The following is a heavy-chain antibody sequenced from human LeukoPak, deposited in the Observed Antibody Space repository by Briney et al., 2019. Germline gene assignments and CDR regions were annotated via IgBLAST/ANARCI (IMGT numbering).Heavy chain of an antibody. V-gene: IGHV3-7*03. CDR3: ATPLDYYDSSGYHQGGD. CDR1: GFTFSSYA. CDR2: IKEDGSKK. D-gene: IGHD3-22*01. Sequence: GGSLRLSCAASGFTFSSYAMSWVRQAPGKGLEWVANIKEDGSKKNYVDSVKGRFTIFRDNAKNSLYLQMNSLRAEDTAVYYCATPLDYYDSSGYHQGGDWGQGTLVTVSS. J-gene: IGHJ4*02.